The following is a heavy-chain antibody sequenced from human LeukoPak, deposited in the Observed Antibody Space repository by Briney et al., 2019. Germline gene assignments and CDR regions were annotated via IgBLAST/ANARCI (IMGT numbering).Heavy chain of an antibody. J-gene: IGHJ4*02. CDR1: GFTFSSYA. CDR2: ISGSGSTI. Sequence: GGSLRLSCAASGFTFSSYAMSWVRQAPGKGLEWVSAISGSGSTIYYADSVKSRFTISRDNAKNSLYLQMNSLRAEDTAVYYCAREPPYYDSSGYYDYWGQGTLVTVSS. V-gene: IGHV3-23*01. D-gene: IGHD3-22*01. CDR3: AREPPYYDSSGYYDY.